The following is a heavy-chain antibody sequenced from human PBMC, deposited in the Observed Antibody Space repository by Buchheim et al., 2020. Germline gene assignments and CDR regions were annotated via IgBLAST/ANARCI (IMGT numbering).Heavy chain of an antibody. CDR1: GFTFSSYA. CDR2: ISYDGTNK. J-gene: IGHJ6*02. Sequence: QVQLVESGGGVVQPGRSLRLSCAASGFTFSSYAMHWVRQAPGKGLEWVAVISYDGTNKYYADPVKGRFTISRDNSKKTLYLQMNSLRAEDTAVYYCAREGYGMDVWGQGTT. CDR3: AREGYGMDV. V-gene: IGHV3-30-3*01.